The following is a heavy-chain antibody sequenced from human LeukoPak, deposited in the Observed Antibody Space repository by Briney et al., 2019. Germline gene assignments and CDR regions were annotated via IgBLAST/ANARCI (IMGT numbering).Heavy chain of an antibody. Sequence: GGSLRLSCAASGFTFRNYGMHWVRQAPGKGLEWVAFIRYDGSNKYYADSVKGRFTISRDNSENTLYLQMNSLRAEDTAVYYCAKDQEVGATTIDYWGQGTLVTVSS. V-gene: IGHV3-30*02. J-gene: IGHJ4*02. CDR3: AKDQEVGATTIDY. CDR2: IRYDGSNK. CDR1: GFTFRNYG. D-gene: IGHD1-26*01.